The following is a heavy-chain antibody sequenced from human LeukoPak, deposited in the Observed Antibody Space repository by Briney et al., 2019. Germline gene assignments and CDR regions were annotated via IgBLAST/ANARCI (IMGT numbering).Heavy chain of an antibody. J-gene: IGHJ6*02. V-gene: IGHV3-7*01. D-gene: IGHD6-13*01. Sequence: GGSLRLSCAASGFTFSSYWMSWVRQAPGKGLEWVANIKQDGSEKYYVYSVKGRFTISRDNAKNSLYLQMNSLRAEDTAVYYCARDVSSSWYLEWGNGMDVWGQGTTVTVSS. CDR1: GFTFSSYW. CDR3: ARDVSSSWYLEWGNGMDV. CDR2: IKQDGSEK.